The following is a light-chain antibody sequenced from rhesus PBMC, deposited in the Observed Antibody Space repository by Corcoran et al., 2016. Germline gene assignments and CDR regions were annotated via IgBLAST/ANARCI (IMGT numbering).Light chain of an antibody. CDR2: YTN. V-gene: IGKV1-32*01. Sequence: DIQMTQSPSSLSAAVGDRVTITCRASQGLNRSLNWYQQKPGKAPYFLINYTNSLENGVPSRFSGSGSGTDFTLIISSLQPEYFATYYCQQYDSLPYSFGQGTKVEVE. CDR3: QQYDSLPYS. J-gene: IGKJ2*01. CDR1: QGLNRS.